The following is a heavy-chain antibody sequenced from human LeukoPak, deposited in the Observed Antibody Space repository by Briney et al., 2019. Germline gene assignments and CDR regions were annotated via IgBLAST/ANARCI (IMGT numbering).Heavy chain of an antibody. CDR2: IYYSGST. V-gene: IGHV4-59*01. Sequence: PSETLSLTCTVSGGSISSYYWSWIRQPPGKGLEWIGYIYYSGSTNYNPSLKSRVTISVDTSKNQFSLKLSSVTAADTAVYYCARGGAARPHPGEIDYWGQGTLVTVSS. CDR1: GGSISSYY. D-gene: IGHD6-6*01. J-gene: IGHJ4*02. CDR3: ARGGAARPHPGEIDY.